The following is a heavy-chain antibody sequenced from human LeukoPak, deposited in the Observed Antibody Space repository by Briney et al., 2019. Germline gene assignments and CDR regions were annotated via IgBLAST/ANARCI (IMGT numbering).Heavy chain of an antibody. CDR3: ARGRSTVAGTTHFDY. J-gene: IGHJ4*02. D-gene: IGHD6-19*01. CDR2: INPNSGGT. CDR1: GYTFTSYY. Sequence: ASVKVSCKASGYTFTSYYMHWVRQAPGQGLEWMGRINPNSGGTNYAQKFQGRVTMTRDMSISTAYMELSRLRSDDTAVYYCARGRSTVAGTTHFDYWGQGTLVTVSS. V-gene: IGHV1-2*06.